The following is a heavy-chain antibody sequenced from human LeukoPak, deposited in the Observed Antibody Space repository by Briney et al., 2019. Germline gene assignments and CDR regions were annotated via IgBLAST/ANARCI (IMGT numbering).Heavy chain of an antibody. CDR3: AKARQLYYYDSRGYYFDL. V-gene: IGHV3-9*01. J-gene: IGHJ5*02. D-gene: IGHD3-22*01. CDR2: ISWNGDTK. Sequence: PGRSLRLSCAASGFTFYDHAMNWVRHAPGKGLEWVSSISWNGDTKDYADSVKGRFTISRDNAKNSLYLQMSSLRAEDTALYFCAKARQLYYYDSRGYYFDLWGQGTLVTVSS. CDR1: GFTFYDHA.